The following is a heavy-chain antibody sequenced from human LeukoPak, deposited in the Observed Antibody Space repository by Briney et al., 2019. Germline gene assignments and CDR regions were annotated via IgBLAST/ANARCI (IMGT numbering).Heavy chain of an antibody. CDR1: GYTFTSYA. Sequence: ASVKVSCKASGYTFTSYAMNWVRQAPGQGLEWMGWINTNTGNATYAQGFTGRFVFSLDTSVSTAYLQICSLKAEDTAVYYCARGTSSGWLYYYYYGMDVWGQGTTVTVSS. CDR2: INTNTGNA. CDR3: ARGTSSGWLYYYYYGMDV. J-gene: IGHJ6*02. D-gene: IGHD6-19*01. V-gene: IGHV7-4-1*01.